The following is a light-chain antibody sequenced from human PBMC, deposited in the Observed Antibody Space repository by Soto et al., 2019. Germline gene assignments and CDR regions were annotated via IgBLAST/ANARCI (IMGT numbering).Light chain of an antibody. CDR1: QSVSSTY. J-gene: IGKJ1*01. CDR3: QQYNNWPSWT. CDR2: DAS. V-gene: IGKV3-15*01. Sequence: EIVLTQSPSTLSLSPGERATLSCRASQSVSSTYLSWYQQKPGQAPRLLIYDASTWATGVPARFSGSGSGIEFTLTISSLQSEDFAVYYCQQYNNWPSWTFGQGTK.